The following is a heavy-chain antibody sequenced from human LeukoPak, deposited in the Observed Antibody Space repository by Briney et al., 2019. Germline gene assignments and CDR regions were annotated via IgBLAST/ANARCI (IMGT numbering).Heavy chain of an antibody. J-gene: IGHJ4*02. CDR2: ISSTGTTI. CDR1: GFTFSSYE. D-gene: IGHD6-6*01. Sequence: GGSLRLSCAASGFTFSSYEMNWVRQAPGKGLEWVSYISSTGTTIYYADSVKGRFTISRDNAKNSLYLQMNSLRAEDTAVYHCARGLSGYASSLGYWGQGTLVTVSA. CDR3: ARGLSGYASSLGY. V-gene: IGHV3-48*03.